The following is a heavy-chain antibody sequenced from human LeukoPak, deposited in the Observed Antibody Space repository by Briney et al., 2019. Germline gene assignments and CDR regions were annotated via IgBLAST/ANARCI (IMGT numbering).Heavy chain of an antibody. D-gene: IGHD3-22*01. V-gene: IGHV4-34*01. J-gene: IGHJ4*02. CDR2: INHSGST. CDR1: GGSFSGYS. Sequence: SETLSLTCAVYGGSFSGYSWSWIRQPPGKGLEWIGEINHSGSTNYNPSLKSRVTMSVDTSKNQFSLKLSSVTAADTAVYYCARSYYDFYYFDYWGQGTLVTVSS. CDR3: ARSYYDFYYFDY.